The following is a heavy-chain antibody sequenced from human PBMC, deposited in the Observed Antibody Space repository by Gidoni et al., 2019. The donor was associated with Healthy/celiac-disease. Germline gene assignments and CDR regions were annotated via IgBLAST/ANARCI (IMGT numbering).Heavy chain of an antibody. CDR1: GFTFSSYS. Sequence: EVQLVESGGGLVQPGGSLRLSCEASGFTFSSYSMNWVRQAPGKGLEWVSYISSSSSTIYYADSVKGRFTISRDNAKNSLYLQMNSLRDEDTAVYYCARDLRSTSWYYFDYWGQGTLVTVSS. D-gene: IGHD6-13*01. CDR2: ISSSSSTI. J-gene: IGHJ4*02. V-gene: IGHV3-48*02. CDR3: ARDLRSTSWYYFDY.